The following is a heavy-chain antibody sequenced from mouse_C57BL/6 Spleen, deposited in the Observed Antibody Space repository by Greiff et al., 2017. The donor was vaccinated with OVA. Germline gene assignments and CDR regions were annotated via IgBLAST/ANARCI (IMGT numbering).Heavy chain of an antibody. CDR3: ARSTTVVALYYYAMDY. J-gene: IGHJ4*01. CDR1: GYSFTGYF. Sequence: VHVKQSGPELVKPGASVKISCKASGYSFTGYFMNWVKQSHGKSLEWIGRINPYNGDTFYNQKFKGKATLTVDKSSSTAHMELLSLTSEDFAVYYCARSTTVVALYYYAMDYWGQGTSVTVSS. D-gene: IGHD1-1*01. CDR2: INPYNGDT. V-gene: IGHV1-37*01.